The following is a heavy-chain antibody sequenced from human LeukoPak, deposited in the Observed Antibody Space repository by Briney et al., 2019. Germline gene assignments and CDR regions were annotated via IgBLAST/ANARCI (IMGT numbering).Heavy chain of an antibody. D-gene: IGHD2-8*02. CDR3: VRAGGPHTVDV. CDR1: GFTFSIFW. CDR2: INQNGTAT. J-gene: IGHJ6*02. Sequence: PGGSLRLSCAASGFTFSIFWMSWVRQTPGKGLEWVANINQNGTATYYVDSVKGRFTISRDNVKNTLFLQMSSLRVDDTAVFYCVRAGGPHTVDVWGQGATVTVAS. V-gene: IGHV3-7*01.